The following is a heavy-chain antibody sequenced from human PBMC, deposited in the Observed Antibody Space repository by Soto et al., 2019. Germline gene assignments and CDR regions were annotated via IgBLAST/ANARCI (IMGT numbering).Heavy chain of an antibody. J-gene: IGHJ3*02. CDR3: AADRYCSSNTCPGAFDI. D-gene: IGHD2-2*01. Sequence: EVQLLESGGDLAEPGGSLRLSCAASGFAFTHVWMTWVRQAPGRGLEWVGRIKRKIDGETTNYAAPVKGRFTISRDDSINTLYLQMNSLKTDDSAVYYCAADRYCSSNTCPGAFDIWGQGTTV. CDR2: IKRKIDGETT. V-gene: IGHV3-15*01. CDR1: GFAFTHVW.